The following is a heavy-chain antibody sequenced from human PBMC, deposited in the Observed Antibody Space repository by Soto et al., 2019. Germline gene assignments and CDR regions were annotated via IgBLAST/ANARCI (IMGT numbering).Heavy chain of an antibody. CDR3: ARGSLPTVLPY. Sequence: SETLSLTCTVSGGSISSDYWSWVRQPPGKRLEWIGYIHYGGTTNYNPSLKSRVSISVDTSKTQFSLQLSSVTAADTAVYYCARGSLPTVLPYWGQGTLVTVST. J-gene: IGHJ4*02. D-gene: IGHD1-26*01. V-gene: IGHV4-59*01. CDR2: IHYGGTT. CDR1: GGSISSDY.